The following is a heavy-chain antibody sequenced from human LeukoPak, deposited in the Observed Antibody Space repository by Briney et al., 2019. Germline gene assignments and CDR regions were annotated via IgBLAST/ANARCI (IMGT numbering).Heavy chain of an antibody. Sequence: SETLSLTCTVSGGSISSSSYYWGWIRQPPGKGLEWIGEIYHSGSTNYNPSLKSRVTISVDKSKNQFSLKLSSVTAADTAVYYCARGTTLTHMVRGAITIDYWGQGTLVTVSS. J-gene: IGHJ4*02. D-gene: IGHD3-10*01. CDR3: ARGTTLTHMVRGAITIDY. V-gene: IGHV4-39*07. CDR1: GGSISSSSYY. CDR2: IYHSGST.